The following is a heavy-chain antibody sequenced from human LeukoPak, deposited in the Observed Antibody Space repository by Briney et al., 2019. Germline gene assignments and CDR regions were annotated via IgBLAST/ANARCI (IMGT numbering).Heavy chain of an antibody. V-gene: IGHV1-69*05. CDR3: ARGFETYYYDSSGYPPPVN. D-gene: IGHD3-22*01. Sequence: SVKVSCKASGGTFSSYAISWVRQAPGQGLEWMGGIIPIFGTANYAQKFQGRVTITTDESTSTAYMELSSLRSEDTAVYYCARGFETYYYDSSGYPPPVNWGQGTLVTVSS. CDR1: GGTFSSYA. CDR2: IIPIFGTA. J-gene: IGHJ4*02.